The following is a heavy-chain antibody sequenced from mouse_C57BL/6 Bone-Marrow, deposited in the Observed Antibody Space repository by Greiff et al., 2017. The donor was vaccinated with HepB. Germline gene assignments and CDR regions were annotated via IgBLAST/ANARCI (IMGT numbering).Heavy chain of an antibody. D-gene: IGHD2-2*01. CDR3: ARDRNGYDDYAMDY. CDR1: GFTFSSYA. Sequence: DVRLVESGGGLVKPGGSLKLSCAASGFTFSSYAMSWVRQTPEKRLEWVATISDGGSYTYYPDNVKGRFTISRDNAKNNLYLQMSHLKSEDTAMYYCARDRNGYDDYAMDYWGQGTSVTVSS. V-gene: IGHV5-4*01. J-gene: IGHJ4*01. CDR2: ISDGGSYT.